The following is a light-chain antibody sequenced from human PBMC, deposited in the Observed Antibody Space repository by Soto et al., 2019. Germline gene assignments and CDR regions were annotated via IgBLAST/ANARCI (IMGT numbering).Light chain of an antibody. Sequence: DIQMTQSPSSLSASVRDRVTITCRASQGISNYLAWYQQKPGKVPKLLIYAASTLQSGVPSGFSGSGSGTDFNHTISSLQPEDVATYYCQKYDSAPWTFGPGTNVQI. J-gene: IGKJ1*01. CDR2: AAS. CDR3: QKYDSAPWT. V-gene: IGKV1-27*01. CDR1: QGISNY.